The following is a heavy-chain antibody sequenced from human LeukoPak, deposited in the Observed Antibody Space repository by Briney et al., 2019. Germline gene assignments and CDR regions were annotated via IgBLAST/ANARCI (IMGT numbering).Heavy chain of an antibody. J-gene: IGHJ4*02. Sequence: ASVKVSCKPSGYTFTGYYMHWVRQAPGQGLGWMGWINPNSGGTNYAQKFQGRVTMTRDTSISTAYMELSRLRSDDTAVYYCASDALSTMIVANWGQGTLVTVSS. CDR2: INPNSGGT. D-gene: IGHD3-22*01. CDR1: GYTFTGYY. V-gene: IGHV1-2*02. CDR3: ASDALSTMIVAN.